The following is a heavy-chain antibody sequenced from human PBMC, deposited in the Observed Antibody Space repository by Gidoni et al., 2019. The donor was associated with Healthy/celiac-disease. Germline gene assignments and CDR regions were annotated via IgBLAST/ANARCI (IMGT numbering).Heavy chain of an antibody. D-gene: IGHD4-17*01. CDR1: GFTFSSIG. J-gene: IGHJ6*02. CDR3: ARDQIKDYEASYGMDV. V-gene: IGHV3-33*01. Sequence: QVQLVESGGGVVQPGRSLRLSCSASGFTFSSIGMHWVRQAPGKGMEWVAVIVYDGSNKYYADSVKGRFTISRDNSKNTLYLQMNSLRAEDTAVYYCARDQIKDYEASYGMDVWGQGTTVTVSS. CDR2: IVYDGSNK.